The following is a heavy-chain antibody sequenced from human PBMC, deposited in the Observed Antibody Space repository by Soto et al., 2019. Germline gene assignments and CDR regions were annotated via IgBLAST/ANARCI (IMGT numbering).Heavy chain of an antibody. D-gene: IGHD3-22*01. CDR2: FDPEDGET. J-gene: IGHJ4*02. Sequence: DSVKVSCKVSGYTLTELSMHWVRQAPGKGLEWMGGFDPEDGETIYAQKFQGRVTMTEDTSTDTAYMELSSLRSEDTAVYYCATQTKLPHSSGYLGYFDYWGQGTLVTVSS. CDR1: GYTLTELS. CDR3: ATQTKLPHSSGYLGYFDY. V-gene: IGHV1-24*01.